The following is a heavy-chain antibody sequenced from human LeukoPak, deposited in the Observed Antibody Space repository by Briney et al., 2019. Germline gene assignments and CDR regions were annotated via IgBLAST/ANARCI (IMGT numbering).Heavy chain of an antibody. CDR1: GFTFGDYY. Sequence: GGSLRLSCAASGFTFGDYYMSWIRQAPGRGLGGVSYVSSSSSYTNYADSVKGRFTISRDNAKNSLYLQMNSLRAEDTAVYYCARDRLVATRGQAGAYGMDVWGKGTTVTVSS. CDR3: ARDRLVATRGQAGAYGMDV. CDR2: VSSSSSYT. D-gene: IGHD5-12*01. J-gene: IGHJ6*04. V-gene: IGHV3-11*06.